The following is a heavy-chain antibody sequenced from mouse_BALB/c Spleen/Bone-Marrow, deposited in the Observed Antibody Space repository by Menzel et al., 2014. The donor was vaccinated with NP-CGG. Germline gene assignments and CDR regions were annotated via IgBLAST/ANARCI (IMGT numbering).Heavy chain of an antibody. D-gene: IGHD4-1*01. CDR3: ARTWEFAY. Sequence: VKLQESGAELARPGASVKLSCKASGYTFTSYWMQWVKQRPGQGLEWIGAIYPGDGDTRYTQKFKGKATLTADKSSSTAYVQLSSLASEDSAVYYCARTWEFAYWGQGTLVTVSA. V-gene: IGHV1-87*01. CDR2: IYPGDGDT. CDR1: GYTFTSYW. J-gene: IGHJ3*01.